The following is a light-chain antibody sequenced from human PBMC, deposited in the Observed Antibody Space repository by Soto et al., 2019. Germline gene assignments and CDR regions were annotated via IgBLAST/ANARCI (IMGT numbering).Light chain of an antibody. CDR2: AAS. CDR3: QQSYSTPPT. J-gene: IGKJ1*01. Sequence: DIQMTQSPSSLSASVGDRVTITCRASQSISSYLNWYQQKPGKAPKLLIYAASSLQSGVPSRFSGSGSGTDFTLNISSLQPEDFATYYFQQSYSTPPTFGQGTKVDIK. V-gene: IGKV1-39*01. CDR1: QSISSY.